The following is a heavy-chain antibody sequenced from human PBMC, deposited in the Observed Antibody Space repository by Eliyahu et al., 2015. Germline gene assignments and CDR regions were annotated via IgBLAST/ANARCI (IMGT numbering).Heavy chain of an antibody. CDR2: IXGGGDAT. CDR1: GFTFSSXA. V-gene: IGHV3-23*04. CDR3: AKDGHISQYYHYMDV. Sequence: EVQLVXSGGXLVQPGGSLRVSXXASGFTFSSXAMTWVRQAPGKGLEWVSTIXGGGDATWYADSVKGRFTISRDNSENTLCLQMNSLRAEDTAVYYCAKDGHISQYYHYMDVWGKGTTVTVSS. J-gene: IGHJ6*03. D-gene: IGHD2-21*01.